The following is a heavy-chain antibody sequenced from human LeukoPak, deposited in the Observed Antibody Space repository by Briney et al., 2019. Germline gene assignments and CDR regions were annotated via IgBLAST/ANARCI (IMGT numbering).Heavy chain of an antibody. CDR2: IKTDGTSL. CDR1: GFTFSNYW. J-gene: IGHJ4*02. CDR3: ARGGDFWSGYHDY. V-gene: IGHV3-74*01. Sequence: GGSLRLSCAASGFTFSNYWMHWVRQAPGKGLMWVARIKTDGTSLSYVDSVKGRFTISRDNAKDTLYLQMNSLRAEDSAVYYCARGGDFWSGYHDYWGQGTLVTVSS. D-gene: IGHD3-3*01.